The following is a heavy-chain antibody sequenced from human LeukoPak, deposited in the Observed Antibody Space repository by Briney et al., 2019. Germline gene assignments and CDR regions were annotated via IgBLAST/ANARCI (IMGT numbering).Heavy chain of an antibody. J-gene: IGHJ5*02. D-gene: IGHD3-10*01. CDR3: ARRGSGRYNWFDP. V-gene: IGHV4-28*01. CDR1: GYSISSSNW. Sequence: SETLSLTCAVSGYSISSSNWWGWIRQPPGKGLEWIGYIYYSGSTYYNASLKSRVTLSVDTSKNQSSLKLNSVTAVDTAVYYCARRGSGRYNWFDPWGQGTLVTVSS. CDR2: IYYSGST.